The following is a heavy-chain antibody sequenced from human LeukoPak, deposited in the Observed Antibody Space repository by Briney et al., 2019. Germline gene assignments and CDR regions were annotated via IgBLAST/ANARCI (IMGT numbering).Heavy chain of an antibody. CDR3: ARGYYYDSSWYFDL. Sequence: SETLSPTCTVSGGSISSYSWSWIRQPPGKGLEWIGYIYHSGSTYYNPSLKSRVTISVDRSKNQFSLKLSSVTAADTAVYYCARGYYYDSSWYFDLWGRGTLVTVSS. CDR1: GGSISSYS. J-gene: IGHJ2*01. D-gene: IGHD3-22*01. V-gene: IGHV4-30-2*01. CDR2: IYHSGST.